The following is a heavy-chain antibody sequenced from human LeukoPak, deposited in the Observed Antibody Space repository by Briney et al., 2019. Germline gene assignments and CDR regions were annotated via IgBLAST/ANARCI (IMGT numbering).Heavy chain of an antibody. CDR2: INHSGST. CDR1: GGSFSGYY. D-gene: IGHD6-19*01. J-gene: IGHJ4*02. CDR3: ARRRTHRQWLVRGSYYFDY. Sequence: SETLSLTCAVYGGSFSGYYWSWIRQPPGKGLEWIGEINHSGSTNYNPSLKSRVTISVDTSKNQFSLKLSSVTAADTAVYYCARRRTHRQWLVRGSYYFDYWGREPWSPSPQ. V-gene: IGHV4-34*01.